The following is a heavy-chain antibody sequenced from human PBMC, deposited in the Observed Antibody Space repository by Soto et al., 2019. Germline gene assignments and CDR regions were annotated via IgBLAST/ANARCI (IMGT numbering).Heavy chain of an antibody. CDR1: GGSISSSSYY. CDR3: ARCIGVAGNRNNWFDP. V-gene: IGHV4-39*01. Sequence: SETLSLTCTVSGGSISSSSYYWGWIRQPPGKGLEWIGSIYYSGSTYYNPSIKSQVTISVDTSKSQFSLKLSSVTAADTAVYYCARCIGVAGNRNNWFDPWGQGTLVTVSS. D-gene: IGHD6-19*01. CDR2: IYYSGST. J-gene: IGHJ5*02.